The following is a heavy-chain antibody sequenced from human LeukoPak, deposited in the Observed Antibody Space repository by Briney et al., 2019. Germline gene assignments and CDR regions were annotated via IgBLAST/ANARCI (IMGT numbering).Heavy chain of an antibody. CDR2: IYYSGST. Sequence: PSETLSLTCTVSGGSISSYYWSWIRQPPGKGLEWIGYIYYSGSTNYNPSLKSRVTISVDTSKNQFSLKLSSVTAADTAVYYCARENYYGSGSYYSFDYWGQGTLVTVSS. D-gene: IGHD3-10*01. J-gene: IGHJ4*02. CDR1: GGSISSYY. V-gene: IGHV4-59*01. CDR3: ARENYYGSGSYYSFDY.